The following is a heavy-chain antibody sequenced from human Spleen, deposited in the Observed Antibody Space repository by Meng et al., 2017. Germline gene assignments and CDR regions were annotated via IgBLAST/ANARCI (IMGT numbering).Heavy chain of an antibody. CDR3: ARGVTTFDY. CDR2: TYYRSKWYN. Sequence: QVQLQQSGPGLVKPSPTLSVTCAISGDSVSSNIGAWNWIRQSPSRGLEWLGRTYYRSKWYNEYAVSVKSRITINPDTSKNQLSLQLSSVTPEDTAVHYCARGVTTFDYWGQGTLVTASS. D-gene: IGHD4-17*01. J-gene: IGHJ4*02. CDR1: GDSVSSNIGA. V-gene: IGHV6-1*01.